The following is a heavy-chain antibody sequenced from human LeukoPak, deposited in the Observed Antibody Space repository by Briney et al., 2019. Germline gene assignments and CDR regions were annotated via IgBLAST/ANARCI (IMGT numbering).Heavy chain of an antibody. D-gene: IGHD4-17*01. CDR3: ARDPNYGRYYYYYYYMDV. CDR2: ISYDGSNK. J-gene: IGHJ6*03. Sequence: GGSLRLSCAASGFTFSNYAMHWVRQAPGKGLEWVAVISYDGSNKYYADSVKGRFTISRDNSKNTLYLQMNSLRAEDTAVYYCARDPNYGRYYYYYYYMDVWGKGTTVTVSS. CDR1: GFTFSNYA. V-gene: IGHV3-30*04.